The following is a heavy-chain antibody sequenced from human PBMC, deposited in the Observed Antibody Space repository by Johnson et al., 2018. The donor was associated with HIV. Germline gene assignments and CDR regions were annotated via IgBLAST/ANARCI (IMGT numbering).Heavy chain of an antibody. CDR2: ISYDGSNK. Sequence: QVQLVESGGGVVQPGRSLRLSCAASGFTFSSYAMHWVRQAPGKGLEWVAVISYDGSNKYYADSVKGRFPISRDNSKNTLYLQMNSLRAEDTAVYYCARALKTAKVEIDYYGSGSSGDAFDIWGQGTMVTVSS. CDR1: GFTFSSYA. J-gene: IGHJ3*02. D-gene: IGHD3-10*01. V-gene: IGHV3-30-3*01. CDR3: ARALKTAKVEIDYYGSGSSGDAFDI.